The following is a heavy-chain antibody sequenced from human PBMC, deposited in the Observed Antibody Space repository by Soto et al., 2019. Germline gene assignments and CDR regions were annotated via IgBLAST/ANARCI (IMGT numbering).Heavy chain of an antibody. CDR1: GGFI. CDR2: IYNSGRY. V-gene: IGHV4-59*01. CDR3: ARTPPNRQLFDS. J-gene: IGHJ4*02. D-gene: IGHD1-1*01. Sequence: PSETLSLTCTVSGGFIWGWIRQSPDKGLEWIGYIYNSGRYNYNPSLESRLTISIDPSKNQFSLRLASVTAADTAVYYCARTPPNRQLFDSWSQGTLVTVSS.